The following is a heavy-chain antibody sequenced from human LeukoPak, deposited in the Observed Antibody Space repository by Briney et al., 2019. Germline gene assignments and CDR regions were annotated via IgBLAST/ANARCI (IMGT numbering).Heavy chain of an antibody. CDR2: IIPIFGTA. V-gene: IGHV1-69*05. Sequence: SVKVSCKASGGTFSSYAISWVRQAPGQGLEWMGGIIPIFGTANYAQKFQGRVTITTDESTSTAYMELSSLSSEDTAVYYCASVPYYSTNYYYYYMDVWGKGTTVTVSS. D-gene: IGHD4-11*01. CDR1: GGTFSSYA. CDR3: ASVPYYSTNYYYYYMDV. J-gene: IGHJ6*03.